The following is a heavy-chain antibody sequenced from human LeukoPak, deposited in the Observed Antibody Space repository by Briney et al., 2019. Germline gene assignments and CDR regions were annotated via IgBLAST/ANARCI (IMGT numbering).Heavy chain of an antibody. D-gene: IGHD6-19*01. CDR3: ARGGDTSGWLRGLMDV. V-gene: IGHV7-4-1*02. Sequence: ASVKVSCKASGYTFTSYAMNWVRQAPGQGLEWMGWINTNTGNPTYAQGFTGRFVFSLDTSVSTAYLQISSPKAEDTAVYYCARGGDTSGWLRGLMDVWGKGTTVAVSS. CDR2: INTNTGNP. CDR1: GYTFTSYA. J-gene: IGHJ6*04.